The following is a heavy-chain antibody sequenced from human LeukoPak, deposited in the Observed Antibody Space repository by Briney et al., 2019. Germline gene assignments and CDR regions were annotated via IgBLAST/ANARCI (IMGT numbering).Heavy chain of an antibody. CDR2: ISWNSGSI. J-gene: IGHJ3*02. V-gene: IGHV3-9*01. D-gene: IGHD3-9*01. CDR1: GFTFDDYA. CDR3: ATALNPTIYAFDI. Sequence: PGRSLRLSCAASGFTFDDYAMHWVRQAPGKGLEWVSGISWNSGSIGYADSVKGRFTISRDNAKNSLYLQMNSLRAEDTALYYCATALNPTIYAFDIWGQGTMVTVSS.